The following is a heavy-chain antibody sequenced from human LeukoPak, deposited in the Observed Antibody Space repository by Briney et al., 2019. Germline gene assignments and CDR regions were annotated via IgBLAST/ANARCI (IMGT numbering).Heavy chain of an antibody. J-gene: IGHJ4*02. D-gene: IGHD4-17*01. Sequence: PGETLRLSCAASGFTFSSVWKTWVRQAPGKGLEWVDNTKRDGSEKYYVDSVKGRFTIYRDNAKNSLYLQMNSLRAEDTAMYYCARGRTADYWGQGTLVTVSS. CDR3: ARGRTADY. CDR2: TKRDGSEK. CDR1: GFTFSSVW. V-gene: IGHV3-7*05.